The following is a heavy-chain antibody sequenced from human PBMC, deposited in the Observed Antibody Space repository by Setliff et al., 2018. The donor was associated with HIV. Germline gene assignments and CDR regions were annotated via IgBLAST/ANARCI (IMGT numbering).Heavy chain of an antibody. CDR1: GGSISSSNW. CDR2: IYHSGST. D-gene: IGHD3-3*01. CDR3: ARLDWFSKNFDF. J-gene: IGHJ4*02. Sequence: SETLSLTCAVSGGSISSSNWWRWVRQPPGKGLEWIGEIYHSGSTKYKSSLKSRVTMSVDKSLNQVSLKLSSVTAADTAVYFCARLDWFSKNFDFWGQGTLVTVS. V-gene: IGHV4-4*02.